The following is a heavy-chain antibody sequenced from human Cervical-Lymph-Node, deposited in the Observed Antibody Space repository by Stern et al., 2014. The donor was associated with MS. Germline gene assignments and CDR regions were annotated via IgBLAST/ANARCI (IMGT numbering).Heavy chain of an antibody. CDR2: IRNKGSSYTT. CDR3: AKHADSAGGA. J-gene: IGHJ5*02. V-gene: IGHV3-72*01. CDR1: GFTFSDSF. Sequence: EMQLVESGGGLVQPGGSLRLSCEASGFTFSDSFMDWVRQAPGKGLEWVGRIRNKGSSYTTQYVASVEGRFTISRDDSKNSVFLQMNSRKTEDTAVYYCAKHADSAGGAWGQGTLVTVSS. D-gene: IGHD3-10*01.